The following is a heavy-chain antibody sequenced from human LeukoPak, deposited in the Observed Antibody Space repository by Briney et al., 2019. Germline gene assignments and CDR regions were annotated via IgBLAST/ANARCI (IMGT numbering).Heavy chain of an antibody. CDR2: ISGSGGST. V-gene: IGHV3-23*01. D-gene: IGHD1/OR15-1a*01. CDR1: GFTFSSYA. J-gene: IGHJ4*02. Sequence: PGGSLRLSCAASGFTFSSYAMNWVRQAPGKGLEWVSAISGSGGSTYYADSVKGRFTISRDNSKNTLYLQMNSLRAEDTAVYYCARGSPQTNMAAFDYWGQGTLVTVSS. CDR3: ARGSPQTNMAAFDY.